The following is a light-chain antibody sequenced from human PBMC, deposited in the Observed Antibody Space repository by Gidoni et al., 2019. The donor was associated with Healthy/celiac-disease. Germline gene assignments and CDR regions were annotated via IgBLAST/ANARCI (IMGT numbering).Light chain of an antibody. CDR1: QSVLYSSNNKNY. CDR3: QQYYSTPLT. V-gene: IGKV4-1*01. CDR2: WAS. J-gene: IGKJ4*01. Sequence: DIVMTQSPDSLAVSLGERATINCKSSQSVLYSSNNKNYLAGDQQKPGQPPKLLIYWASTRESGVPDRFSGSGSVTDFTLTISSLQAEDVAVYYCQQYYSTPLTFGGGTKVEIK.